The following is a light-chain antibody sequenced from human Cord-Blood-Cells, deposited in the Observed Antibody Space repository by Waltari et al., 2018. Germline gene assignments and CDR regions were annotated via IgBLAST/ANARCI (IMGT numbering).Light chain of an antibody. CDR3: SSYAGSNNYV. CDR2: EVS. J-gene: IGLJ1*01. V-gene: IGLV2-8*01. Sequence: QSALTQPPSASGSPGQSVTISCTGTSSDVGGYNYVSWDQQHPGKAPKLMIYEVSKRPSGVPDRFSGSKSVNTASLTVSGLQAEDEADYYCSSYAGSNNYVFGTGTKVTVL. CDR1: SSDVGGYNY.